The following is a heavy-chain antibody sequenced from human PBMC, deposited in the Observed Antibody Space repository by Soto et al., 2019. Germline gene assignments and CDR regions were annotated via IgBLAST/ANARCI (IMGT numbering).Heavy chain of an antibody. CDR3: AKDTYYHDSSGYYIFDC. CDR2: ISYDGNNK. CDR1: GFTFSSFG. J-gene: IGHJ4*02. D-gene: IGHD3-22*01. Sequence: QVQLVESGGGVVQPGRSLRLSCGASGFTFSSFGMHWVRQAPGKGLEWVANISYDGNNKHYTDSVKGRFTISRDNSENTLYLQMDSLSGEDAAVYYCAKDTYYHDSSGYYIFDCWGQGTLVTVSS. V-gene: IGHV3-30*18.